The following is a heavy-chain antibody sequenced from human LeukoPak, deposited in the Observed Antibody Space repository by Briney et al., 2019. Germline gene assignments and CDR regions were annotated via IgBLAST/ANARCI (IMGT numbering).Heavy chain of an antibody. CDR3: ARAAITMVRGGWFDP. D-gene: IGHD3-10*01. CDR1: GGSISSGDYY. CDR2: IYYSGST. V-gene: IGHV4-30-4*08. J-gene: IGHJ5*02. Sequence: SETLSLTCTVSGGSISSGDYYWSWIRQPPGKGLEWIGYIYYSGSTYYNPSLKSRVTISVDTSKNQFSLKLSSVTAADTAVYYCARAAITMVRGGWFDPWGQGTLVTVSS.